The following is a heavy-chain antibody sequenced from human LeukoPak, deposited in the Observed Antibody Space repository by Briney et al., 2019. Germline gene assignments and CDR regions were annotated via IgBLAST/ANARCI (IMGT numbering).Heavy chain of an antibody. CDR1: GYSISSDYY. J-gene: IGHJ3*02. CDR3: ARGDSSHDDAFDI. D-gene: IGHD2-21*02. Sequence: PSETLSLTCTVSGYSISSDYYWGWIRQPPGKGLVWIGSIYYSGSTFYNPSLKSRVTISVDTSKNQFSLKLTSVTAADTALYYCARGDSSHDDAFDIWGQGTMVTVSS. V-gene: IGHV4-38-2*02. CDR2: IYYSGST.